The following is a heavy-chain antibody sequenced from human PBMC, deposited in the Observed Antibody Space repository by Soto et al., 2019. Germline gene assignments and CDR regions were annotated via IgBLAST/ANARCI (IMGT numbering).Heavy chain of an antibody. V-gene: IGHV1-69*13. CDR2: IIPIFGTA. D-gene: IGHD6-19*01. Sequence: SVKVSCKASGGTFSSYAISWVRQAPGQGLEWMGGIIPIFGTANYAQKFQGRVTITADESTSTAYMELSSLRSEDTAVYYCARAPIAVAGTIWGYYYYYGMDVWGQGTTVTVSS. J-gene: IGHJ6*02. CDR1: GGTFSSYA. CDR3: ARAPIAVAGTIWGYYYYYGMDV.